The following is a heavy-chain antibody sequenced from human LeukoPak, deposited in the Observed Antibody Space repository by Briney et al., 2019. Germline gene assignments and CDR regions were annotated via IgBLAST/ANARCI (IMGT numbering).Heavy chain of an antibody. CDR3: ARVRGLVAAGHYFDY. V-gene: IGHV3-48*01. CDR1: GFIFNTFS. D-gene: IGHD6-13*01. CDR2: ISSIGNTI. J-gene: IGHJ4*02. Sequence: GGSLRLSCAASGFIFNTFSMNGVRQAPGKGLEWISYISSIGNTIYYADSVKGRFTISRDNAKNSLHLQMNSLRADDTALYYCARVRGLVAAGHYFDYWGQGTLVTISS.